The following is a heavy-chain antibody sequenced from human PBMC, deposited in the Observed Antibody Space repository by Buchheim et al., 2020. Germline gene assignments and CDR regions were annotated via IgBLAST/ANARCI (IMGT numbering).Heavy chain of an antibody. CDR2: ISSDGGNE. V-gene: IGHV3-30*03. J-gene: IGHJ2*01. CDR1: GFNFKNYG. D-gene: IGHD3-9*01. CDR3: ATGGTFLGGRALSNYFDT. Sequence: QVQLVESGGGVVQLGGSLRLSCTTSGFNFKNYGMHWVRQVPGKGLEGVALISSDGGNEYYGGSVEGRFLISRENSKQTLYLQMNNVGAEDTALYHCATGGTFLGGRALSNYFDTWGLGT.